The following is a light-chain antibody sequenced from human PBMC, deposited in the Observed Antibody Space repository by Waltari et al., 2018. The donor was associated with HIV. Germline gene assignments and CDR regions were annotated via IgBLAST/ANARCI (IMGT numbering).Light chain of an antibody. V-gene: IGLV1-51*01. CDR3: GTWEKTVSVGV. J-gene: IGLJ3*02. CDR1: SSNIGNDF. CDR2: DII. Sequence: QFVLTQPPSVSAAPGQKVNISCSGSSSNIGNDFVSSYQVRPGAAPKLLIYDIIKRPSDIPERFPVSKSGTSATLAITGLQTEDEADYYCGTWEKTVSVGVFGGGTKLTVL.